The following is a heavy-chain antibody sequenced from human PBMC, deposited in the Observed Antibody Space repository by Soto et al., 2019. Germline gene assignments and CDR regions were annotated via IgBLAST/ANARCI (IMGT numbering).Heavy chain of an antibody. J-gene: IGHJ4*02. CDR2: ISSSSSYI. Sequence: PGGSLRLSCAASGFTFSSYSMNWVRQAPGRGLEWVSSISSSSSYIYYADSVKGRFTISRDNAKNSLYLQMNSLRAEDTAVYYCARGGMATIVNWGQGTLVTVSS. CDR1: GFTFSSYS. V-gene: IGHV3-21*01. CDR3: ARGGMATIVN. D-gene: IGHD5-12*01.